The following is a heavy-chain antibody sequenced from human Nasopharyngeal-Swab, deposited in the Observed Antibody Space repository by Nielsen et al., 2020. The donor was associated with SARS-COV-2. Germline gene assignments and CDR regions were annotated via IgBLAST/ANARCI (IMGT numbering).Heavy chain of an antibody. J-gene: IGHJ5*02. CDR2: ISYDGSNK. CDR3: AKADTAMVGYNWFDP. D-gene: IGHD5-18*01. V-gene: IGHV3-30*18. Sequence: GESLKISCAASGFTFSSYGMHWVRQAPGKGLEWVAVISYDGSNKYYADSVKGRFTISRDNSKNTLYLQMNSLRAEDTAVYYCAKADTAMVGYNWFDPWGQGTLVTVSS. CDR1: GFTFSSYG.